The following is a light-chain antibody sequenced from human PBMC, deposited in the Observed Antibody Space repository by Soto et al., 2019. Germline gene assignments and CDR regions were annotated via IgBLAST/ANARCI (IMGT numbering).Light chain of an antibody. CDR3: QQYGSSLWT. CDR1: QSLLHTNGINY. V-gene: IGKV2-28*01. J-gene: IGKJ1*01. Sequence: DLVVTQSPLSLPVTPGEPASMSCRASQSLLHTNGINYLHWYLQKPGQSPQLLIYLGSNRASGVPDRFSGSGSGTDFTLTISRLEPEDFAVYYCQQYGSSLWTFGQGTKVDIK. CDR2: LGS.